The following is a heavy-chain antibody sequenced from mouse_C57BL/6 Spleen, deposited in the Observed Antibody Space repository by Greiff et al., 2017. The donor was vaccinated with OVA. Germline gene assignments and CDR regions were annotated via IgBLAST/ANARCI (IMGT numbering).Heavy chain of an antibody. CDR2: IDPSDSET. CDR3: ANGYYFDY. CDR1: GYTFTSYW. J-gene: IGHJ2*01. V-gene: IGHV1-52*01. Sequence: QVQLQQPGAELVRPGSSVKLSCKASGYTFTSYWMHWVKQRPIQGLEWIGNIDPSDSETNYNQKFKDKATVTVDKSSSTAYMQLSSLTSEDSAVYYCANGYYFDYWGQGTTLTVSS.